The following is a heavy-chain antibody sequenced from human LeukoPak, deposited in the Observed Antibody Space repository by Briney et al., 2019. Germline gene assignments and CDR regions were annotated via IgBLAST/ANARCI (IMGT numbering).Heavy chain of an antibody. Sequence: SETLSLTCAVYGGSFSGYYWSWIRQPPGKGLEWIGEINHSGSTNYNPSLKSRVAISVDTSKNQFSLKLSSVTAADTAVYYCARVRQLGITIDYWGQGTLVTVSS. CDR3: ARVRQLGITIDY. V-gene: IGHV4-34*01. D-gene: IGHD6-6*01. CDR1: GGSFSGYY. J-gene: IGHJ4*02. CDR2: INHSGST.